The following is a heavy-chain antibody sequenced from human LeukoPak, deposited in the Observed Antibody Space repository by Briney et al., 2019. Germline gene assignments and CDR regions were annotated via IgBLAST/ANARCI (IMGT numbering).Heavy chain of an antibody. CDR2: IYSGGST. V-gene: IGHV3-66*01. D-gene: IGHD2-15*01. Sequence: PGGSLRLSCAASGFTVSSNYMSWVRQAPGKGLEWVSVIYSGGSTYYADSVKGRFTISRDNSKNTLYLQMNSLRAEDTAVYYCARTVSRYCSGGNCYSGYWGQGTLVTVSS. CDR3: ARTVSRYCSGGNCYSGY. CDR1: GFTVSSNY. J-gene: IGHJ4*02.